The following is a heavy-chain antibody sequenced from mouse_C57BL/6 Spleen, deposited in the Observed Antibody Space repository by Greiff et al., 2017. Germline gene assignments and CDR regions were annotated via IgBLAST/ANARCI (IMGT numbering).Heavy chain of an antibody. J-gene: IGHJ2*01. CDR1: GYTFTSYW. CDR3: ARGDYDYDAGGYFDY. V-gene: IGHV1-61*01. D-gene: IGHD2-4*01. CDR2: IYPSDSET. Sequence: VQLQQPGAELVRPGSSVKLSCKASGYTFTSYWMDWVKQRPGQGLEWIGNIYPSDSETHYNQKFKDKATLTVDKSSSTAYMQLSSLTSEDSAVYYSARGDYDYDAGGYFDYWGQGTTLTVSS.